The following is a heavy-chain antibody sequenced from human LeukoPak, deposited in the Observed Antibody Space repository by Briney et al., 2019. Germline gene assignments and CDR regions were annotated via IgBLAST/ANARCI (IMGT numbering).Heavy chain of an antibody. CDR1: GYTSNSYG. J-gene: IGHJ4*02. CDR2: TTAYNGNT. Sequence: ASVKVSCKASGYTSNSYGISWVRQAPGQGLEWMGWTTAYNGNTNYAQKFQGRVTMTTDTSTSTAYMELRSLRSDDTAIYYCARDDGLVYVKFVDYWGQGTLVTVSS. CDR3: ARDDGLVYVKFVDY. D-gene: IGHD2-8*01. V-gene: IGHV1-18*01.